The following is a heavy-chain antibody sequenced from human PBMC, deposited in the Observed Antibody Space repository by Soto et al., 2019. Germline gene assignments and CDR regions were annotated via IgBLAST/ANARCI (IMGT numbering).Heavy chain of an antibody. Sequence: SETLSLTCTVSGGSISSYYWSWIRQPPGKGLEWIGYIYYSGSTNYNPSLKSRVTISVDTSKDQFSLKLSSVTAADTAVYYCARDFTEYYLDYWGQGTLVTVSS. CDR1: GGSISSYY. CDR2: IYYSGST. J-gene: IGHJ4*02. CDR3: ARDFTEYYLDY. V-gene: IGHV4-59*01.